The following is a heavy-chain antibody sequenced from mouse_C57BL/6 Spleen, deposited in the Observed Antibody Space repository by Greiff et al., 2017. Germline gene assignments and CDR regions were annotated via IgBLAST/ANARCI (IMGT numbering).Heavy chain of an antibody. Sequence: EVKLMESGGGLVKPGGSLTLSCAASGFTFSDYGMHWVRQAPEKGLEWVAYISSGSSTIYYADTVKGRFTISRDNAKNTLFLQMTSLGSEDTAMYYCARCITTVGADYWGQGTTLTVSS. V-gene: IGHV5-17*01. D-gene: IGHD1-1*01. CDR3: ARCITTVGADY. CDR2: ISSGSSTI. J-gene: IGHJ2*01. CDR1: GFTFSDYG.